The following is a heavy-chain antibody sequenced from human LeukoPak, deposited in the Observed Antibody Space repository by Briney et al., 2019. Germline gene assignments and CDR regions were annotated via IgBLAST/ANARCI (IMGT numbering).Heavy chain of an antibody. J-gene: IGHJ4*02. CDR2: INQDGSAK. V-gene: IGHV3-7*03. CDR3: ATSAAAAGSD. D-gene: IGHD6-13*01. Sequence: PGGSLRLSCAASGFIFSNYWMSWVRQAPGKGLEWVANINQDGSAKYYVDSVKGRFTTSRDNARNSLYLQVNSLRAEDTAVYYCATSAAAAGSDWCQGTLVTVSS. CDR1: GFIFSNYW.